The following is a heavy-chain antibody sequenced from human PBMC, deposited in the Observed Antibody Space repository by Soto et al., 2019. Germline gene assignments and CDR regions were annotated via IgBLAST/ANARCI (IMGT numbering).Heavy chain of an antibody. Sequence: QVTLKESGPVLVRPTETLTLTCTVSGFSLSNVRMGVSWIRQPPGKALEWLAHIFSNDDKSYNPSLKSRVTSSKDTAKSQVVLTMTNRDPVDTATYYCARGRGYCSGGSCYLTPYGLDVWGQGTTVTVSS. D-gene: IGHD2-15*01. V-gene: IGHV2-26*01. CDR2: IFSNDDK. J-gene: IGHJ6*02. CDR3: ARGRGYCSGGSCYLTPYGLDV. CDR1: GFSLSNVRMG.